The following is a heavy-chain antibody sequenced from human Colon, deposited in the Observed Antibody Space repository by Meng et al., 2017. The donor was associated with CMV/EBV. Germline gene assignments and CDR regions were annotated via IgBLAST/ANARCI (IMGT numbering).Heavy chain of an antibody. Sequence: ASVKVSCKASGYTFTIFGISWVRQAPGQGPEWMGWISGDKEKTSYAQKFQGRVTVTKDTSTTTVYMELRSLRPDDTAVYYCARERLFGHTFDIWGQGTMVTVSS. V-gene: IGHV1-18*01. CDR2: ISGDKEKT. CDR1: GYTFTIFG. D-gene: IGHD3-3*01. CDR3: ARERLFGHTFDI. J-gene: IGHJ3*02.